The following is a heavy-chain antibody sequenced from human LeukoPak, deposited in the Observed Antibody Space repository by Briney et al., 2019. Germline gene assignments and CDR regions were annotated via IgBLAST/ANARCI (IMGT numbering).Heavy chain of an antibody. Sequence: GASVKVSCKASGYTFTGYGISWVRQAPGQGLEWMGWISAYNGNTNYAQKLQGRVTMTTDTSTSTAYMELRSLRSDDTAVYYCARGSRYRYDYVWGSYRYPTSDYWGQGTLVTVSS. CDR1: GYTFTGYG. CDR3: ARGSRYRYDYVWGSYRYPTSDY. D-gene: IGHD3-16*02. J-gene: IGHJ4*02. V-gene: IGHV1-18*01. CDR2: ISAYNGNT.